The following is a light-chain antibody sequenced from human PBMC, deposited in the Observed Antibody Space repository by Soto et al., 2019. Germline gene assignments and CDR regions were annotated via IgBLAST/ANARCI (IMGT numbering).Light chain of an antibody. V-gene: IGKV1-5*03. CDR1: QTISSW. CDR2: KAS. CDR3: QQYNSYSRT. Sequence: DIQMTQSPSTLSGSVGDRVTITGRASQTISSWLAWYQQKPGKAPKLLIYKASTLKSGVPSRFSGSGSGTEFTLTISSLQPDDFATYYCQQYNSYSRTFGQGTKVDI. J-gene: IGKJ1*01.